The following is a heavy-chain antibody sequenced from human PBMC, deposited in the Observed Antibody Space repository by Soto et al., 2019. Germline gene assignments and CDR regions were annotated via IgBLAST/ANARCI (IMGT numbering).Heavy chain of an antibody. Sequence: SETLSLTCTVSGVSVSSGSYYWSWIRQPPGKGLEWIGYIYYSGSTYYNPSLKSRVTISVDTSKNQFSLKLSSVTAADTAVYYCARHGYSSSWYVPFDYWGQGTLVTVSS. CDR1: GVSVSSGSYY. J-gene: IGHJ4*02. CDR3: ARHGYSSSWYVPFDY. D-gene: IGHD6-13*01. V-gene: IGHV4-39*01. CDR2: IYYSGST.